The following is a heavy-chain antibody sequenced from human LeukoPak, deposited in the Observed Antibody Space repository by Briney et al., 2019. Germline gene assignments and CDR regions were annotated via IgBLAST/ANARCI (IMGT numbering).Heavy chain of an antibody. CDR2: IKSKTAGGTP. Sequence: PGGSLRLSCAASGFTFSNAWMSWVRQAPGKRLEWVGRIKSKTAGGTPDYAAPVKGRFTISRDETKNTLYLQMNSLKTEDTAVYYCTGVSRSSWYDYWGQGTLVTVSS. D-gene: IGHD6-13*01. CDR1: GFTFSNAW. V-gene: IGHV3-15*01. J-gene: IGHJ4*02. CDR3: TGVSRSSWYDY.